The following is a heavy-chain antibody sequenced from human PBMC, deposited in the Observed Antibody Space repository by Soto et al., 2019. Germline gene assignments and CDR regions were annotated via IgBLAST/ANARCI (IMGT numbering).Heavy chain of an antibody. CDR3: ARGDDFGDYAN. CDR1: CGYISSYC. Sequence: PSETLSLTWTVSCGYISSYCWSWIRQPPGKGLEWIGYIYYSGSTNYNPSLKSRVTISVDTSKNQFSLKLSSVTAADSAVYYCARGDDFGDYANWGQGTLVTVSS. D-gene: IGHD4-17*01. CDR2: IYYSGST. J-gene: IGHJ4*02. V-gene: IGHV4-59*01.